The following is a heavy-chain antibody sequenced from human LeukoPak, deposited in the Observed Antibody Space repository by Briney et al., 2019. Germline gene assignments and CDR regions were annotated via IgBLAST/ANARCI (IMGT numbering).Heavy chain of an antibody. V-gene: IGHV4-34*01. D-gene: IGHD3-10*01. CDR2: INHSGST. CDR3: ARLTKDDSGSYRFGKKKRGYMDV. CDR1: GGSFSGYY. Sequence: SETPSLTCAVYGGSFSGYYWSWIRQPPGKGLEWIGEINHSGSTNYNPSPKSRVTISVDTSKNQFSLKLSSVTAADTAVYYCARLTKDDSGSYRFGKKKRGYMDVWGKGTTVTISS. J-gene: IGHJ6*03.